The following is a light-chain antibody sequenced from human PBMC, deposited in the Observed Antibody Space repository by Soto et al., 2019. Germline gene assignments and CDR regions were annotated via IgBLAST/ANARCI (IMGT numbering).Light chain of an antibody. J-gene: IGLJ3*02. Sequence: QSALTQPASVSGSPGQSITISCTGSISDIGTYNLVSWYQQHPGKAPKVMIYEGSKRPSGVSNRFSGSRSGNTPSLTISGLQAEDEADYYCCSYAGSSTFGVFGGGTQLTVL. CDR1: ISDIGTYNL. CDR2: EGS. V-gene: IGLV2-23*03. CDR3: CSYAGSSTFGV.